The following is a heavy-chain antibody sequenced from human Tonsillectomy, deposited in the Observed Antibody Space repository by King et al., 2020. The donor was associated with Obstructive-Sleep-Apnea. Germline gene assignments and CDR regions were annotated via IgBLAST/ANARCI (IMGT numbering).Heavy chain of an antibody. CDR3: ARIQCFYGDYVWDDY. V-gene: IGHV2-70*15. D-gene: IGHD4-17*01. CDR1: GFSVRTSGMC. J-gene: IGHJ4*02. Sequence: QLTLKESGPALVKPTQTLTLTCSVSGFSVRTSGMCVSWIRQPPGRALEWLARIDWDDDKYYSRSLKTRLTISKDTSKNQVVLTMTNMDPVDTATYYCARIQCFYGDYVWDDYWGQGTLVTVSS. CDR2: IDWDDDK.